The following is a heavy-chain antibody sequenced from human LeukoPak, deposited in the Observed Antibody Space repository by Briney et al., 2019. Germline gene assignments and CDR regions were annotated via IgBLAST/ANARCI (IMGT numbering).Heavy chain of an antibody. J-gene: IGHJ4*02. Sequence: ASVKVSCKASGYTFTSYGISWVRQAPGQGLEWMGWISAYNGNTNYAQKPQGRVTMTTDTSTSTAYMELRSLRSDDTAVYYCARSDEGGSYYESFDCWGQGTLVTVSS. CDR1: GYTFTSYG. V-gene: IGHV1-18*01. CDR2: ISAYNGNT. D-gene: IGHD1-26*01. CDR3: ARSDEGGSYYESFDC.